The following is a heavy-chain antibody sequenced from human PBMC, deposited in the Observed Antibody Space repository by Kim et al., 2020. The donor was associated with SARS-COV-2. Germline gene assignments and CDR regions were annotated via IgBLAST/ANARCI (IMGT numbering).Heavy chain of an antibody. CDR2: ISGSGGHI. J-gene: IGHJ3*02. CDR1: GFTFSSYP. CDR3: AKGRYSDNTGYYPEDDAFAI. V-gene: IGHV3-23*01. Sequence: GGSLRLSCATSGFTFSSYPMIWVRQAPGKGLEWVSAISGSGGHIFDIDSVKGRFTTSRDNSQNTLHLQMSRLRVEDTAIYYCAKGRYSDNTGYYPEDDAFAIWGQGTTVTVSS. D-gene: IGHD3-22*01.